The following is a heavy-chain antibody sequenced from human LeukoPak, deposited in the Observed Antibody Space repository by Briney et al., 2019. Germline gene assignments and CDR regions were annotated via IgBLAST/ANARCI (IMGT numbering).Heavy chain of an antibody. CDR2: MNPNSGNT. CDR3: AREIISDVYYYDSSGQADY. J-gene: IGHJ4*02. V-gene: IGHV1-8*01. Sequence: GASVKVSCKASGYTFTSYDINWVRQATGQGLEWMGWMNPNSGNTGYAQKFQGRVTMTRNTSISTAYMELSSLRSEDTAVYYCAREIISDVYYYDSSGQADYWGQGTLVTVSS. D-gene: IGHD3-22*01. CDR1: GYTFTSYD.